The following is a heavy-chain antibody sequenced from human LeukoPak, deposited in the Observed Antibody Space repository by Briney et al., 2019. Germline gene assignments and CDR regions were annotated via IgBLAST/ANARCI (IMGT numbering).Heavy chain of an antibody. CDR2: ITSSGSTI. CDR1: GFTFSSYD. Sequence: PGGSLRLSCAASGFTFSSYDMNWVRQAPGKGLEWISYITSSGSTIYYADSVKGRFTISRDNAKSSLYLQMNSLRAEDTAVYYCTRVGCSSTSCYVESEVHDAFDIWGQGTMVNVSS. J-gene: IGHJ3*02. V-gene: IGHV3-48*03. D-gene: IGHD2-2*01. CDR3: TRVGCSSTSCYVESEVHDAFDI.